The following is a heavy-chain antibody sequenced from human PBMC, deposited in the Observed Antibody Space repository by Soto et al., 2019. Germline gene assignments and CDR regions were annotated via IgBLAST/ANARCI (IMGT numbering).Heavy chain of an antibody. J-gene: IGHJ4*02. D-gene: IGHD6-19*01. CDR1: GGSISSYY. V-gene: IGHV4-59*01. CDR2: IYYSGST. CDR3: ARNTGSGWYLY. Sequence: QVQLQESGPGLVKPSETLSLTCTVSGGSISSYYWSWIRQPPGKGLEWIGYIYYSGSTNYNPSLKSRVTISVDTSKNQFSLKLSSVTAADTAVYYCARNTGSGWYLYWGQGTLVTVSS.